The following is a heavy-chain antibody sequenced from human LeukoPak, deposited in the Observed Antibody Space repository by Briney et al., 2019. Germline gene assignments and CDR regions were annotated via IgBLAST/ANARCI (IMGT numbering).Heavy chain of an antibody. CDR1: GITFTNYV. Sequence: GGSLRLSCAASGITFTNYVMTWVRRAPGKGLEWVSAISGSGGITDYADSVKGRFTISRDNSKNTLYLQMNSLRVEDTAIYYCAKEYREGTGTRCCMVVWGQGTTVTVSS. CDR3: AKEYREGTGTRCCMVV. D-gene: IGHD1-1*01. V-gene: IGHV3-23*01. J-gene: IGHJ6*02. CDR2: ISGSGGIT.